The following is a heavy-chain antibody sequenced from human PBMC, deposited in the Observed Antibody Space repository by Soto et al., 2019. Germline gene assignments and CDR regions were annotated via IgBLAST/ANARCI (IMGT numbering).Heavy chain of an antibody. D-gene: IGHD3-9*01. Sequence: GGSLRLSCAAAGFMFSSYGMSGVRQAPGKGLQWVATIHPSGGSTHYAESVRGRFTISRDNSRNTLYLQMNSLRAEDTAVYYCAKDPSTGPPDCWGQGALVTVSS. CDR2: IHPSGGST. J-gene: IGHJ4*02. CDR1: GFMFSSYG. V-gene: IGHV3-23*01. CDR3: AKDPSTGPPDC.